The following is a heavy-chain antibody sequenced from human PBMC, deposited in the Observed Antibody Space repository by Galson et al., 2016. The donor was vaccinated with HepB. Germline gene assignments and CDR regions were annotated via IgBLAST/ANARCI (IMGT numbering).Heavy chain of an antibody. CDR3: AKDLSSGRFFDPDSPMDV. V-gene: IGHV3-23*01. CDR2: ISGTGGSV. Sequence: SLRLSCAASGFTFSTYAMNWVRQAPGKGLEWVSGISGTGGSVYYAASVKGRFSVSRDNSNNTLYLQLTGLRAEDTAVYFCAKDLSSGRFFDPDSPMDVWGLGTTVTVSS. J-gene: IGHJ6*02. D-gene: IGHD3-9*01. CDR1: GFTFSTYA.